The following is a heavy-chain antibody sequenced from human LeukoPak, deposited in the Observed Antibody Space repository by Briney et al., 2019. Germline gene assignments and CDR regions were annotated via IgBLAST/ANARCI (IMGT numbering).Heavy chain of an antibody. CDR2: ISASGDVT. CDR1: GFSFSAYP. D-gene: IGHD3-22*01. CDR3: AKVYYYRGYDSPFDY. J-gene: IGHJ4*02. V-gene: IGHV3-23*01. Sequence: GGSLRLSCAASGFSFSAYPMGWVRQAPGKGLQWLSGISASGDVTFHADRVKGRFAISRDNSKNTLYLQMTGLRGGDTAVYYCAKVYYYRGYDSPFDYWGQGTLVTVSS.